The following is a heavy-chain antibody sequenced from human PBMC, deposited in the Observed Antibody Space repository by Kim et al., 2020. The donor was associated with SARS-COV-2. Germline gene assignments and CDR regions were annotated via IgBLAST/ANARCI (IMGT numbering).Heavy chain of an antibody. CDR3: ARTGSGSYYPMVRH. CDR2: INHSGST. J-gene: IGHJ4*02. D-gene: IGHD3-10*01. CDR1: GGSFSGYY. V-gene: IGHV4-34*01. Sequence: SETLSLTCDVSGGSFSGYYWTWIRQAPGKGLEWIGEINHSGSTNYNPSLKSRVTISVDTSKNQFSLKLTSVTAADTAVFYCARTGSGSYYPMVRHWGQGTLVTVSS.